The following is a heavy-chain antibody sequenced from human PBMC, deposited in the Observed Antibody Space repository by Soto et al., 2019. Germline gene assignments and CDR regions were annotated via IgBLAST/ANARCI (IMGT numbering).Heavy chain of an antibody. Sequence: PSETLSLTCTVSGGSISSGDYYWSWIRQPPGKGLEWIGYIYYSGSTYYNPSLKSRVTISVDTSKNQFSLKLSSVTAADTAVYYCARDLATVTSRWFDPWGQGTLVTVS. CDR1: GGSISSGDYY. V-gene: IGHV4-30-4*01. D-gene: IGHD4-17*01. CDR3: ARDLATVTSRWFDP. CDR2: IYYSGST. J-gene: IGHJ5*02.